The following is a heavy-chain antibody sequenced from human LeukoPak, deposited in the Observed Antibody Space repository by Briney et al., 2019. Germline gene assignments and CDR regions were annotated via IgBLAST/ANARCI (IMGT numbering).Heavy chain of an antibody. J-gene: IGHJ4*02. CDR2: INSDESTT. D-gene: IGHD3-10*01. CDR1: GFTFSNFW. V-gene: IGHV3-74*01. CDR3: VRGMRDYYGLDY. Sequence: GGSLRPSCAASGFTFSNFWMHWVRQAPGKGLVWVSHINSDESTTNYADSVRGRFTISRDNAKNTLYLQMNSLTAEDTAVYYCVRGMRDYYGLDYWGQGTLVTVSS.